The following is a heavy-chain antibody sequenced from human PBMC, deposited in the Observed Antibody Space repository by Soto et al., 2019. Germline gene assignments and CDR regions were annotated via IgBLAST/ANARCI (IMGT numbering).Heavy chain of an antibody. CDR2: IYYSGST. J-gene: IGHJ4*02. D-gene: IGHD4-17*01. Sequence: SETLSLTCTVSGGSISSGGYYWSWIRQHPGKGLEWIGYIYYSGSTYYNPSLKSRVTISVDTSKNQFSLKLSSVTAADTAVYYCARAGTTYGDYRYYFDYLGQGTLVTVSS. CDR1: GGSISSGGYY. V-gene: IGHV4-31*03. CDR3: ARAGTTYGDYRYYFDY.